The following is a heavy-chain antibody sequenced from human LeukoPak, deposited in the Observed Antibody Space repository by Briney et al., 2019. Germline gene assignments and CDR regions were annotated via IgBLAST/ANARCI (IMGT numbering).Heavy chain of an antibody. V-gene: IGHV3-21*01. CDR1: GFTFSSYS. Sequence: GGSLRLSCAASGFTFSSYSMNWVRQAPGKGLEWVSSISSSSSYIYYADSVKGRFTISRDNAKNSLYLQMNSLRAEDTAVYYCARKMATISRNFDYWGQGTLVTVSS. CDR3: ARKMATISRNFDY. D-gene: IGHD5-24*01. CDR2: ISSSSSYI. J-gene: IGHJ4*02.